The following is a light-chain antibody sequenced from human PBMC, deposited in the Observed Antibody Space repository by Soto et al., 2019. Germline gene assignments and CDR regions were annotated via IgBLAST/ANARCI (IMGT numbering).Light chain of an antibody. CDR1: NSDVGGYNS. Sequence: QSVLTQPASVSGSPGQSITISCTGTNSDVGGYNSVSWYQQHLGKAPKLILYDVSDRPSGVSNRFSGSKSGNTASLTISGLQAEDEADYYCSSYTTDSTVFGGGTKLTVL. CDR2: DVS. V-gene: IGLV2-14*03. J-gene: IGLJ3*02. CDR3: SSYTTDSTV.